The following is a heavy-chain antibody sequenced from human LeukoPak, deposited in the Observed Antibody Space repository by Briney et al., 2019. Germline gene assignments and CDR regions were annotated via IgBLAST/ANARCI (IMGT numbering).Heavy chain of an antibody. CDR2: ISAYNGNT. D-gene: IGHD2-21*02. CDR1: GYTFTSYG. CDR3: ARDLRYCGGDCYRAFDI. Sequence: GASVKVSCKASGYTFTSYGISWVRQAPGQGLEWMGWISAYNGNTNYAQKLQGRVTITRDTSASTAYMELSSLRSEDMAVYYCARDLRYCGGDCYRAFDIWGQGTMVTVSS. J-gene: IGHJ3*02. V-gene: IGHV1-18*03.